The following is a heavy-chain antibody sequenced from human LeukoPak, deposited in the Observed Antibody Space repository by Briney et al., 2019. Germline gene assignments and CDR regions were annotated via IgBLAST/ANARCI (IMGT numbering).Heavy chain of an antibody. CDR1: GASISSSNYY. V-gene: IGHV4-39*07. CDR2: IYSSGNT. CDR3: ARGVIAAGGNDFDY. Sequence: SETLSLTCAVSGASISSSNYYWGWVRQSPGKGLEWIGNIYSSGNTYYNASLKSRVTMYIDTSKNQFSLKLSSVTAADTAVYYCARGVIAAGGNDFDYWGQGTLVTVSS. D-gene: IGHD6-13*01. J-gene: IGHJ4*02.